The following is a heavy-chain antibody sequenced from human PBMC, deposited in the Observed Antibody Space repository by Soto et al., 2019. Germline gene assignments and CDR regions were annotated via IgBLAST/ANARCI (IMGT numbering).Heavy chain of an antibody. CDR3: ARRPVRGGNSGVGFDP. V-gene: IGHV4-39*01. D-gene: IGHD2-15*01. Sequence: QVRLQESGPGLVKPSETLSLTCTVSGDSIGSVKYHWGWIGQSPGKGLEWIGSMYSTGSTQYNPSPKSRVTMSVDKSTNQFSLKLRSVTAADTAIYYCARRPVRGGNSGVGFDPWGQGTLVTVSS. CDR1: GDSIGSVKYH. J-gene: IGHJ5*02. CDR2: MYSTGST.